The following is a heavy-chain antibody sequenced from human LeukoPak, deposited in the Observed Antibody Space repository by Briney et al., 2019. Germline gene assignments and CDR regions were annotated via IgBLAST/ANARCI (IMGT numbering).Heavy chain of an antibody. CDR3: AREDYGDDVRLDP. CDR2: INHSGST. CDR1: GGSFSGYY. D-gene: IGHD4-17*01. Sequence: SETLSLTCAVYGGSFSGYYWSWIRQPPGKGLEWIGEINHSGSTNCNPSLKSRVTISVDTSKNQFSLKLSSVTAADTAVYYCAREDYGDDVRLDPWGQGTLVTVSS. J-gene: IGHJ5*02. V-gene: IGHV4-34*01.